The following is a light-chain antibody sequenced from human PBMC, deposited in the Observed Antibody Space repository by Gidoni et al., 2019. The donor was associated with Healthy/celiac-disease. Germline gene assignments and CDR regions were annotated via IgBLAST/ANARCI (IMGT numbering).Light chain of an antibody. CDR3: QQLNSYPPCS. J-gene: IGKJ2*04. V-gene: IGKV1-9*01. Sequence: DIQLTQSPSFLSASVGDRVTLTCRASPCISSYLAWYQQKPVKAPKLLIYAASTLQSGVPSRLSGSGSGTEFTLTISSLQPEDFATYYCQQLNSYPPCSFGQGTKLEIK. CDR2: AAS. CDR1: PCISSY.